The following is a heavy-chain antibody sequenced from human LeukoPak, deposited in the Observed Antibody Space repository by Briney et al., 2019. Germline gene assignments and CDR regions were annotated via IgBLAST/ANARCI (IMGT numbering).Heavy chain of an antibody. CDR2: IIPIFGTA. Sequence: AASVKVSCKASGGTFSSYAISWVRQAPGQGLEWMGGIIPIFGTANYAQKFQGRVTMTRDTSISTAYMELSRLRSDDTAVYYCARDRWAGELSLGEVDAFDIWGQGTMVTVSS. V-gene: IGHV1-69*05. J-gene: IGHJ3*02. CDR1: GGTFSSYA. D-gene: IGHD3-16*02. CDR3: ARDRWAGELSLGEVDAFDI.